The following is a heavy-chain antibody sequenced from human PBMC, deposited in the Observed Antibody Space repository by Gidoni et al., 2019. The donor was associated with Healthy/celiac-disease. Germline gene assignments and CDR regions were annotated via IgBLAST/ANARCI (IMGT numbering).Heavy chain of an antibody. V-gene: IGHV4-34*01. J-gene: IGHJ6*02. CDR3: ARDRRSSWARVVVVAATYGMDV. CDR1: VGSFSVYY. D-gene: IGHD2-15*01. Sequence: QVQLQQWGAGLLKPSETLSLPCAVYVGSFSVYYCSCIRQPPGKGLEWIGEINHSGSTNYNPALKSRVTISVDTSKNQFSLKLSSVTAADTAVYYWARDRRSSWARVVVVAATYGMDVWCQGTTVTVSS. CDR2: INHSGST.